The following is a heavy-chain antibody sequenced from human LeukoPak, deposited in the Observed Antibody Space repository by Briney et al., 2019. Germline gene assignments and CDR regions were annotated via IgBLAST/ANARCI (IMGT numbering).Heavy chain of an antibody. CDR1: GGSISSYY. Sequence: PSETLSLTCTVSGGSISSYYWSWIRQPPGKGLEWIGYIYYSGSTNYNPSLKSRVTISVDTSKNQFSLKLSSVTAADTAVYYCARNTRPRYYYDSSGSFDYWGQGTLVTVSS. CDR2: IYYSGST. CDR3: ARNTRPRYYYDSSGSFDY. J-gene: IGHJ4*02. D-gene: IGHD3-22*01. V-gene: IGHV4-59*01.